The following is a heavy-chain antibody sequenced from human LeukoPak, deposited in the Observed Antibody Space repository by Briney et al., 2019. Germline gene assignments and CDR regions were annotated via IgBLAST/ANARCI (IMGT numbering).Heavy chain of an antibody. CDR3: ARDLSAAYDF. J-gene: IGHJ4*02. D-gene: IGHD2-21*01. Sequence: GRSLRLSCAASGFPFSSYGMHWVRQAPGMGLEWVARLVYDERNDYANSVKGRFTISRDNSKNTLYLQMDNLRVDDTAVYYCARDLSAAYDFWGQGIPVTVSS. V-gene: IGHV3-33*01. CDR1: GFPFSSYG. CDR2: LVYDERN.